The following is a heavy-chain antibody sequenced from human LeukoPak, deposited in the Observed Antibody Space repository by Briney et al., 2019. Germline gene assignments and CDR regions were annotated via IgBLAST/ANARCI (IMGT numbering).Heavy chain of an antibody. J-gene: IGHJ4*02. CDR3: ARCSGTSHCSFDY. CDR1: GGTLSSYA. Sequence: SVKVSCKASGGTLSSYAISWVRQAPGQGLEWMGGIIPIFGTANYAQKFQGRVTVTADESTSTAYMELSSLRSEDTAVYYCARCSGTSHCSFDYWGQGTLVTVSS. D-gene: IGHD3-10*01. V-gene: IGHV1-69*13. CDR2: IIPIFGTA.